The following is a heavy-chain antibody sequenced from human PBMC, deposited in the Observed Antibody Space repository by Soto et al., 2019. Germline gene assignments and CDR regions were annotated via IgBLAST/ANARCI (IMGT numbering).Heavy chain of an antibody. J-gene: IGHJ1*01. V-gene: IGHV3-9*01. D-gene: IGHD6-13*01. Sequence: EVQLVESGGGLVQPGRSLRLSCAASGFTLDDYAMHWVRQVPGKGLEWVSGINWNSGSIGYGDSVKGRFAISRDNAKNSLHLQMNSLSAEDTAVYYCVKDESINWYSGHFRHWGQGTLVTVSS. CDR3: VKDESINWYSGHFRH. CDR1: GFTLDDYA. CDR2: INWNSGSI.